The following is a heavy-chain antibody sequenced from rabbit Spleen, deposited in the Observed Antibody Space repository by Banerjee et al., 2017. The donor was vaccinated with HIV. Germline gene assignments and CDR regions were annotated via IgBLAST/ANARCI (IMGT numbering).Heavy chain of an antibody. CDR1: RFSFSSSDY. CDR2: IDVGSSGFT. D-gene: IGHD8-1*01. Sequence: QEQLVESGGGLVQPGGSLTLTCKASRFSFSSSDYICWVRQAPGKGLEWIGCIDVGSSGFTYFANWAKGRFTISKTSSTTVTLQMTSLTAADTATYFCARDAATSFSSYGMDLWGPGTLVTVS. V-gene: IGHV1S45*01. CDR3: ARDAATSFSSYGMDL. J-gene: IGHJ6*01.